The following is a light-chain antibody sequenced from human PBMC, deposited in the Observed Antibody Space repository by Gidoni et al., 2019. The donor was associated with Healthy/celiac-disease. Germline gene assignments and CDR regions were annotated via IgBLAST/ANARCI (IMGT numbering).Light chain of an antibody. V-gene: IGKV2-28*01. CDR3: MQALQTPKT. CDR1: QSLLHSNGHSY. Sequence: DIVMTQSPPSLPVTPGEPASISCRSSQSLLHSNGHSYLDWYLQKPGQSPQLLIYLGSNRATGVPDRFSGSGSGTDFTLKISRVEAEDVGVYYCMQALQTPKTFGQGTKVEIK. CDR2: LGS. J-gene: IGKJ1*01.